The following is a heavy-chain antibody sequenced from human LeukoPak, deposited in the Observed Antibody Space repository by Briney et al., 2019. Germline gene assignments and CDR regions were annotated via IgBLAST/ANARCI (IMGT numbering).Heavy chain of an antibody. Sequence: SETLSLTCAVYGGSFSDYFWNWIRQPPGRGLEWIGEINHGGGTNYNPSLKSRATMSVDTSENQFSLNLTSVTAADTAIYHCVRGEDGTGDYRPTYFDSWGQGILVTVSS. CDR2: INHGGGT. V-gene: IGHV4-34*01. CDR1: GGSFSDYF. CDR3: VRGEDGTGDYRPTYFDS. J-gene: IGHJ4*02. D-gene: IGHD4-17*01.